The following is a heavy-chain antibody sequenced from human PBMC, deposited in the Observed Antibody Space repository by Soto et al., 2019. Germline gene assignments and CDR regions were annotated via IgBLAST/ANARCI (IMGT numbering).Heavy chain of an antibody. CDR2: IVVGRGNT. J-gene: IGHJ6*02. CDR1: GFTFTSSA. Sequence: QMQLVQSGPEVKKPGTSVKVSCKASGFTFTSSAVQWVRQARGQRLEWIGWIVVGRGNTNYAQKFQERVTXXRXMXRSRAYIELSSLRSEYTAVYYCAAEQQLAWAGGMGVWGQGTTVTVSS. V-gene: IGHV1-58*01. D-gene: IGHD6-13*01. CDR3: AAEQQLAWAGGMGV.